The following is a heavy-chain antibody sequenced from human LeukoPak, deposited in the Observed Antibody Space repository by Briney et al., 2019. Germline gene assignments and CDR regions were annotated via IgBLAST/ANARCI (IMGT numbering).Heavy chain of an antibody. CDR2: IYTSGST. CDR1: GGSISSGSYY. CDR3: ARVERATSREGRDY. V-gene: IGHV4-61*02. J-gene: IGHJ4*02. Sequence: SETLSLTCTVSGGSISSGSYYWSWIRQPAGKGLEWIGRIYTSGSTNYNPSLKSRVTISVDTSKNQFSLKLSSVTAADTAVYYCARVERATSREGRDYWGQGTLVTVSS. D-gene: IGHD1-26*01.